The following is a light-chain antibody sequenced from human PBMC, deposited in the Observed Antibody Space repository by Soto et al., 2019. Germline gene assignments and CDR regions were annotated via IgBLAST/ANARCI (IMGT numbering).Light chain of an antibody. J-gene: IGLJ2*01. CDR1: SSDIGRYNY. V-gene: IGLV2-14*03. Sequence: QSALTQPASVSGSPGQSITISCTGTSSDIGRYNYVSWYQQHPGKAPRRVISGVNKRPSGISNRFSGSKSGNTASLTISGLQADDEAIYYCASYTSTTTLVVFGGGTKLTVL. CDR3: ASYTSTTTLVV. CDR2: GVN.